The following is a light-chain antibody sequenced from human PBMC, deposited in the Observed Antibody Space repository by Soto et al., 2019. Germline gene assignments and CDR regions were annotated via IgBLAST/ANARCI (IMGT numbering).Light chain of an antibody. J-gene: IGLJ1*01. CDR3: SSYTSSSTYV. V-gene: IGLV2-18*02. Sequence: QSALTQAPSVSGSPGQSVAISCTGTSSDVGSYNRVSWYQQPPGTAPKVMIYEVSNRPSGVPDRFSGSKSGNTASLTISGLQDEDEADYYCSSYTSSSTYVFGTGTKLTVL. CDR1: SSDVGSYNR. CDR2: EVS.